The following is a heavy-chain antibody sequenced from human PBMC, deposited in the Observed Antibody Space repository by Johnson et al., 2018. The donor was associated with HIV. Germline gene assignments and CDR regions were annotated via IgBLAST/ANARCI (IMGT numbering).Heavy chain of an antibody. CDR2: ISGSI. CDR3: ARVGWLPDAFDI. J-gene: IGHJ3*02. V-gene: IGHV3-23*04. D-gene: IGHD5-24*01. Sequence: VQLVESGGGLVQPGGSLRLSCAASGFTFSSYAMSWVRQAPGKGLEWVSAISGSIGYADSVKGRFTISRDNAKNSLYLQMNSLRAEDTAVYYCARVGWLPDAFDIWGQGTMVTVSS. CDR1: GFTFSSYA.